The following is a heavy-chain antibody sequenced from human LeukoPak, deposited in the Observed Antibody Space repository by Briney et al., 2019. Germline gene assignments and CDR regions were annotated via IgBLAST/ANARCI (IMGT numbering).Heavy chain of an antibody. CDR1: AFTFRNYA. V-gene: IGHV3-30*03. Sequence: PGGSLRLSCAASAFTFRNYAMHWVRQAPDKGLEWVAIISDDGSYKYYGDSVKGRFIISRDNSKNTVYLQMIGLRSEDTAVYYCARHRYYYDSSGYYYQPWGQGTLVTVSS. D-gene: IGHD3-22*01. CDR3: ARHRYYYDSSGYYYQP. CDR2: ISDDGSYK. J-gene: IGHJ5*02.